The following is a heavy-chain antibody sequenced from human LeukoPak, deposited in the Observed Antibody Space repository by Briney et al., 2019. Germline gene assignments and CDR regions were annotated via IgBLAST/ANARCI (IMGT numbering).Heavy chain of an antibody. CDR1: GYTFTGNF. J-gene: IGHJ4*02. CDR3: ARTRGTHISMAYLDS. V-gene: IGHV1-2*02. D-gene: IGHD2/OR15-2a*01. CDR2: INPNNGDT. Sequence: GASVKVSCKTSGYTFTGNFMHWVRQAPGQGPEWMGWINPNNGDTNYAQKFQGRVTMTRVTSSTTAYMELSSLRSDDTAVYYCARTRGTHISMAYLDSWGQGTLVTVSS.